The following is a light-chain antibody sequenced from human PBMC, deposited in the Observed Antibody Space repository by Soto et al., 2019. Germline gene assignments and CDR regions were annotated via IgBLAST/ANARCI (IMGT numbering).Light chain of an antibody. V-gene: IGKV3-15*01. Sequence: VMTQSPATLSVSPGERATLSCRASQSVSSNLAWYQQKPGQAPRPLIYDASTRATGIPARFSGSGSGTEFTLTISSLQSEDFAVYYCQQYNNWPPLTFGGGTKVDIK. CDR3: QQYNNWPPLT. CDR2: DAS. CDR1: QSVSSN. J-gene: IGKJ4*01.